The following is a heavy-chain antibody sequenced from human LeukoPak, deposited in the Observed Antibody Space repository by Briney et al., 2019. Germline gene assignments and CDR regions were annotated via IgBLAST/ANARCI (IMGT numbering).Heavy chain of an antibody. CDR1: RGTFSSYA. Sequence: ASVKVSCKASRGTFSSYAISWVRQAPGQGLEWMGGIIPIFGTANYAQKFQGRVTITADESTSTAYMELSSLRSEDTAVYYCARDGGAAVGDYWGQGTLVTVSS. J-gene: IGHJ4*02. CDR3: ARDGGAAVGDY. V-gene: IGHV1-69*13. D-gene: IGHD6-13*01. CDR2: IIPIFGTA.